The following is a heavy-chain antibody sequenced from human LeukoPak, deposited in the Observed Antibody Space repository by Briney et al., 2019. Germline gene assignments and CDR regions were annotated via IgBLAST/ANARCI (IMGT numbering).Heavy chain of an antibody. CDR1: GASISSYY. CDR2: LYISGST. Sequence: PSETLSLTCTVSGASISSYYYNWIRQTAGRGLEWIGRLYISGSTDYNPSLKSRVTISVDTSNNQFSLNLNSVTAADTAVYYCARGEDYGDYFDYFDYWGQGTLVTVSS. CDR3: ARGEDYGDYFDYFDY. J-gene: IGHJ4*02. D-gene: IGHD4-17*01. V-gene: IGHV4-4*07.